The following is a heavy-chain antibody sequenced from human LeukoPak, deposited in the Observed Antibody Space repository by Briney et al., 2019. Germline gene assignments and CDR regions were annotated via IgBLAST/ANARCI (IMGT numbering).Heavy chain of an antibody. Sequence: SETLSLTCAVSGYSISSGYYWGWIRQPPGKGLEWIGSIYHSGSTYYSPSLKSQVTISVDTSKNQFSLKLSSVTAADTAVYYCARQDIVATIYYYYMDVWGKGTTVTVSS. V-gene: IGHV4-38-2*01. CDR1: GYSISSGYY. CDR3: ARQDIVATIYYYYMDV. D-gene: IGHD5-12*01. CDR2: IYHSGST. J-gene: IGHJ6*03.